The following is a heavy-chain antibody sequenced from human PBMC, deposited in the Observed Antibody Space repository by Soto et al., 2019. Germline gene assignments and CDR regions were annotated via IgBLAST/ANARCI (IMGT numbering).Heavy chain of an antibody. CDR1: GFTLSNTD. V-gene: IGHV3-13*01. CDR3: ARAGHLAGITASFFDY. D-gene: IGHD1-7*01. CDR2: ITIGGDT. Sequence: GGSLRLSCAASGFTLSNTDMHWFRQTAAKGQEWVSGITIGGDTYYPDSVKGRFTISRENAKNSLYLQMNSLRVGDTAVYYCARAGHLAGITASFFDYWGQGA. J-gene: IGHJ4*02.